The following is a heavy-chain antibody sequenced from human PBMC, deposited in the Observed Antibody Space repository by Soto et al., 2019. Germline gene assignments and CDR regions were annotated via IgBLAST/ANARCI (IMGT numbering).Heavy chain of an antibody. D-gene: IGHD6-19*01. Sequence: GGSLRLSCAASGFTFSSYGMHWVRQAPGKGLEWVAVLSYDGSNKYYADSVKGRFTISRDNSKNTLYLQMNSLGAEDTAVYYCAKDSSGWYMGFDYWGQGTLVTVSS. V-gene: IGHV3-30*18. J-gene: IGHJ4*02. CDR2: LSYDGSNK. CDR3: AKDSSGWYMGFDY. CDR1: GFTFSSYG.